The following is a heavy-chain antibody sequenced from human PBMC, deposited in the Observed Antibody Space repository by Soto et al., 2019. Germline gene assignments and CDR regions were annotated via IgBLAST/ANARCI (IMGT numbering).Heavy chain of an antibody. CDR2: IYYSGST. Sequence: SETLSLTCTVSGGSISSYYWSWIRQPPGKGLEWIGYIYYSGSTYYNPSLKSRVTISVDTSKNQFSLKLSSVTAADTAVYYCARVSRQIAAAGMEYYYYGMDVWGQGTTVTVSS. J-gene: IGHJ6*02. CDR3: ARVSRQIAAAGMEYYYYGMDV. V-gene: IGHV4-59*08. D-gene: IGHD6-13*01. CDR1: GGSISSYY.